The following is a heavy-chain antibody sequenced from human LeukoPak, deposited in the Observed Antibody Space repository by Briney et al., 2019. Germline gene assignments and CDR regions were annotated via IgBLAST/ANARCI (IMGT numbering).Heavy chain of an antibody. CDR1: GGTFSGYA. J-gene: IGHJ4*02. CDR3: ARGDYYDSSGYYYDPRGFDY. Sequence: ASVKVSCMASGGTFSGYAINWVRQATGQGREWMGWMNPNSGNTGYAQKFQGRVTITRNTSISTAYMELSSLRSEDTAVYYCARGDYYDSSGYYYDPRGFDYWGQGTLVTVSS. V-gene: IGHV1-8*03. D-gene: IGHD3-22*01. CDR2: MNPNSGNT.